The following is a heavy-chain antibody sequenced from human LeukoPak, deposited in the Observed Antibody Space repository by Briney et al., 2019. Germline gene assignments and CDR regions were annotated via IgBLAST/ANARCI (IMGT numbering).Heavy chain of an antibody. CDR2: INPNSGGT. Sequence: GASVKVSCKASGYTFTGYYMHWVRQAPGQGLEWMGWINPNSGGTNYAQKFQGRATMTRDTSISTAYMELSRLRSDDTAVYYCARAPYYDFWSGYYPTSYYFDYWGQGTLVTVSS. D-gene: IGHD3-3*01. V-gene: IGHV1-2*02. J-gene: IGHJ4*02. CDR3: ARAPYYDFWSGYYPTSYYFDY. CDR1: GYTFTGYY.